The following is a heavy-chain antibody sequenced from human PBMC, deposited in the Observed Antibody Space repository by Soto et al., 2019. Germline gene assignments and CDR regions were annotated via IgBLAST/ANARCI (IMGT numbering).Heavy chain of an antibody. Sequence: AGGSLRLSCAASGFTFGDYAMHWVRQAPGKGLEWVSGISWNSGSIGYADSVKGRFTISRDNAKNSLYLQMNSLRAEDTALYYCAKDLHAAAGTAGTYYYYYYGMDVWGQGTTVTVFS. CDR2: ISWNSGSI. D-gene: IGHD6-13*01. CDR3: AKDLHAAAGTAGTYYYYYYGMDV. J-gene: IGHJ6*01. CDR1: GFTFGDYA. V-gene: IGHV3-9*01.